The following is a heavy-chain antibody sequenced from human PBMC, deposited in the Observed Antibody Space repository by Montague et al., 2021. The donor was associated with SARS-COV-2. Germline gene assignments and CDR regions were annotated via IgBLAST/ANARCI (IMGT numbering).Heavy chain of an antibody. D-gene: IGHD2-15*01. Sequence: SLSLSCAASGLIVSSNYMSWVRQAPGKGLEWVSVIYSGGSTYYADSVKGRFTISRDNSKNTLYLQMNTLSAEDTAVYYCARGGSGGSCYSPPCYFDYWGQGTLVTVSS. J-gene: IGHJ4*02. V-gene: IGHV3-53*01. CDR1: GLIVSSNY. CDR3: ARGGSGGSCYSPPCYFDY. CDR2: IYSGGST.